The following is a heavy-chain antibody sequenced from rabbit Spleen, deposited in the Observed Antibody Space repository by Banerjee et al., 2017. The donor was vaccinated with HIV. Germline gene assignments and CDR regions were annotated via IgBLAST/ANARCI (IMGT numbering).Heavy chain of an antibody. J-gene: IGHJ4*01. V-gene: IGHV1S7*01. CDR3: ARGYASSSGLPTYYFNL. D-gene: IGHD1-1*01. CDR2: IYAARGTT. CDR1: GIDFTNYY. Sequence: QLTETGGGLVQPGGSLTLSCKASGIDFTNYYITWVRQAPGKGLEWIGIIYAARGTTDYASWVNGRFTISSDNAQSTVDLKMTSLTAADTATYFCARGYASSSGLPTYYFNLWGQGTLVTVS.